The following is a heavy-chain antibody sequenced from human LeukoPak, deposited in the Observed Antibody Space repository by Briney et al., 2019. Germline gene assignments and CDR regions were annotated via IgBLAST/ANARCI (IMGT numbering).Heavy chain of an antibody. CDR2: MYSSGSA. CDR1: GGSITSHY. V-gene: IGHV4-4*07. CDR3: ARVYGPGNFDY. J-gene: IGHJ4*02. D-gene: IGHD3-10*01. Sequence: SETLSLTCTVSGGSITSHYWSWIRQPAGKGLEWIGRMYSSGSANYNPSLKSRVTMSVDTSKNQFSLKVSSVTAADTAVYYCARVYGPGNFDYWGQGTLVTVSS.